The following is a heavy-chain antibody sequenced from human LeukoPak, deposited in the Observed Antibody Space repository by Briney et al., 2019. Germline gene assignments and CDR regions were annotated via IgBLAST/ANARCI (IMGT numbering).Heavy chain of an antibody. V-gene: IGHV1-2*04. Sequence: ASVKVFCKASGYTFTGYYIHWVRQAPGQGLEWMGWINPNSGGTNYAQKFQGWVTMTRDTSISTAYMELSRLRSDDTAVYYCARDYRLNDGYDVFDIWGQGTMVTVSS. J-gene: IGHJ3*02. CDR3: ARDYRLNDGYDVFDI. CDR1: GYTFTGYY. D-gene: IGHD1-1*01. CDR2: INPNSGGT.